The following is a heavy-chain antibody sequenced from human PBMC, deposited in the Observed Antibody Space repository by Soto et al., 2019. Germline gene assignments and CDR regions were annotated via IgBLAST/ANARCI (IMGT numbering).Heavy chain of an antibody. J-gene: IGHJ4*02. CDR3: AREGAYNDFWSGYWAY. Sequence: EVQLVESGGGLVQPGGSLRLSCAASGFTISSYWMHWVRLAPGKGVVCVSRINSDGSSTSYADSVKGRITIYRDNAKNTLYLQMNSLRAEDTAVYYCAREGAYNDFWSGYWAYWGQGTLVTVSS. V-gene: IGHV3-74*01. D-gene: IGHD3-3*01. CDR1: GFTISSYW. CDR2: INSDGSST.